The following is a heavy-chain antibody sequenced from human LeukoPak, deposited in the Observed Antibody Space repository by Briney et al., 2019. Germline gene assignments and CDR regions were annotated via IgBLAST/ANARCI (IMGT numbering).Heavy chain of an antibody. D-gene: IGHD1-26*01. CDR2: ISGGGRTT. V-gene: IGHV3-23*01. Sequence: QSGGSLRLSCAASGFSFSTYAMSWVRQAPEKGLEWVSGISGGGRTTNYADSVKGRFTVSRDNSKNTLYLQMNSLRAEDTAVYYCAKNSIVGASSYFYYSMDVWGQGTTVTVSS. CDR1: GFSFSTYA. J-gene: IGHJ6*02. CDR3: AKNSIVGASSYFYYSMDV.